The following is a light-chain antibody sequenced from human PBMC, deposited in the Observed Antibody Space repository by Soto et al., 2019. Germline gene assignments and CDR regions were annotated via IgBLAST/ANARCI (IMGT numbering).Light chain of an antibody. V-gene: IGKV3-20*01. CDR2: GAS. Sequence: EIVLTQSPGTLSLSPGERATLFCRVSQIVSSSYLAWSQQKPGQAPRLRIYGASSRATGSPDRFSGSGSGTDFTLTISRLEPEDFAVYYCQQHGSSPPSWTFGQGTKVEIK. J-gene: IGKJ1*01. CDR1: QIVSSSY. CDR3: QQHGSSPPSWT.